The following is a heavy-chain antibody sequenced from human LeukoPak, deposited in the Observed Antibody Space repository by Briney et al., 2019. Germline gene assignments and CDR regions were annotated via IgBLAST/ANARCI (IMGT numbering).Heavy chain of an antibody. Sequence: SVKVSFKASGGTFSSYAISWVRQAPGQGLEWMGGIIPIFGTANYAQKFQGRVTITADESTSTAYMELSSLRSEDTAVYYCARSALSGTGYFDYWGQGTLVTVSS. V-gene: IGHV1-69*13. D-gene: IGHD1-1*01. CDR3: ARSALSGTGYFDY. CDR1: GGTFSSYA. J-gene: IGHJ4*02. CDR2: IIPIFGTA.